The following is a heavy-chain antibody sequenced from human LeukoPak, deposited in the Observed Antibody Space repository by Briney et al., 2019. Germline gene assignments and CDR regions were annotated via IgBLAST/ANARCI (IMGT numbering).Heavy chain of an antibody. Sequence: AGGSLRLSCSASGFSFSDYDMNWVRQAPGQGLEWVSAIGGSGGSTYYADSVKGRFTISRDNSKNTLYLQMNSLRAEDTGVYYCAISTGPFDYWGQGTLVTVSS. D-gene: IGHD1-1*01. V-gene: IGHV3-23*01. J-gene: IGHJ4*02. CDR3: AISTGPFDY. CDR1: GFSFSDYD. CDR2: IGGSGGST.